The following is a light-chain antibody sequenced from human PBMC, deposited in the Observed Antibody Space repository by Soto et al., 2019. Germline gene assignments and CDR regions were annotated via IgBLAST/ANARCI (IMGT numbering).Light chain of an antibody. V-gene: IGLV2-14*03. CDR3: YSSRSSSTTFYV. J-gene: IGLJ1*01. CDR1: SSDIGGSEY. CDR2: GVS. Sequence: QSALTQPASVSGSPGQSITISCAGTSSDIGGSEYVAWYQQHPGKAPKLMIYGVSNRPSGVSNRFSGSKSGNTASLTISGLQADDEDDYFCYSSRSSSTTFYVFGTGTKVTVL.